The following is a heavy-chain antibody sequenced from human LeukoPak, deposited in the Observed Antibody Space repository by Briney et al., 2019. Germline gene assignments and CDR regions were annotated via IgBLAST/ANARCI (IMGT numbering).Heavy chain of an antibody. CDR2: IRDSGSST. CDR3: AKYGPQDSGSSHFDY. D-gene: IGHD1-26*01. J-gene: IGHJ4*02. V-gene: IGHV3-23*01. Sequence: GGSLRLSCAASGFTFSSYAMSWVRQAPGKGLEGVSAIRDSGSSTHYADSVKGRFTTSRDNSKNTLFLQMNSLRAEDTAIYYCAKYGPQDSGSSHFDYWGQGALVTVSS. CDR1: GFTFSSYA.